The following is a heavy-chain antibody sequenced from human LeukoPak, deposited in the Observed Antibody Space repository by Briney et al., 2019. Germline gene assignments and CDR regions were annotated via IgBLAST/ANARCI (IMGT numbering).Heavy chain of an antibody. J-gene: IGHJ5*02. CDR2: IIPIFGTA. CDR3: ARGGYGDSKGGGPWFDP. CDR1: GGTFSSYA. V-gene: IGHV1-69*13. Sequence: GASVKVSCKASGGTFSSYAISWVRQAPGQGLEWMGGIIPIFGTANYAQKFQGRVTITADESTSTAYMELSSLRSEDTAVYYCARGGYGDSKGGGPWFDPWGQGTLVTVSS. D-gene: IGHD4-17*01.